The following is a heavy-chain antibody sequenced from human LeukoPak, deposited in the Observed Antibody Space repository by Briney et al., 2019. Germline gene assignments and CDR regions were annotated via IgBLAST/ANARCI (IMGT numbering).Heavy chain of an antibody. D-gene: IGHD6-19*01. V-gene: IGHV3-33*01. CDR3: ARDGDRAVAGLFDY. CDR1: GFTFSSYG. Sequence: PGGSLRLSCAASGFTFSSYGMHWVRQAPGKGLEWVAVIWYDGSNKYYADSVKGRFTISRDNSKNTLYLQMDSLRAEDTAVYYCARDGDRAVAGLFDYWGQGTLVTVSS. J-gene: IGHJ4*02. CDR2: IWYDGSNK.